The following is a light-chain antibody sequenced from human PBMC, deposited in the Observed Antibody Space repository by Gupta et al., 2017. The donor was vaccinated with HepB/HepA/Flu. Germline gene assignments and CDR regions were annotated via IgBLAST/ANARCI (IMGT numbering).Light chain of an antibody. V-gene: IGKV3-11*01. J-gene: IGKJ2*01. CDR1: QSVSMS. Sequence: EIVLTQSTATLYLSPRERATLSCRASQSVSMSLPWYQQKPGQGPRLLIHDADNRDTGIPPRFSGSGCGTDFTLTISSRKPEDFADYYCQFHSSRTYTFGQGTEIQIK. CDR3: QFHSSRTYT. CDR2: DAD.